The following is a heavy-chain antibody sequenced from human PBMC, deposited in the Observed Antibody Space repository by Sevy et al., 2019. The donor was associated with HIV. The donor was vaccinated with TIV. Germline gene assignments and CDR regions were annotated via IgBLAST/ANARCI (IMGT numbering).Heavy chain of an antibody. CDR2: MYVSGST. V-gene: IGHV4-59*13. Sequence: SETLSLTCTVSGGSISRYSWSWIRQPPGKGLEWIGSMYVSGSTNYNPSLKRRVTTSIDTSKNQFSLKLSTVTAADTTGYYCAGQGGSCDVGFHFDIWGQGTMVTVSS. J-gene: IGHJ3*02. CDR1: GGSISRYS. CDR3: AGQGGSCDVGFHFDI. D-gene: IGHD2-2*01.